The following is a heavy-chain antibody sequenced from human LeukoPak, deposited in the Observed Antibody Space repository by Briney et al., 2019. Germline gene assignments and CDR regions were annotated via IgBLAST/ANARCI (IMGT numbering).Heavy chain of an antibody. D-gene: IGHD6-6*01. J-gene: IGHJ4*02. CDR3: ARRGIATRKDFDY. CDR1: GYSFTTYW. V-gene: IGHV5-51*01. Sequence: GESLKISCKGSGYSFTTYWLGWVRQMPGKGLEWMGIIYPGDSDTRYSPSFQGQVTISADKSISTAYLQWSSLKASDTAMYYCARRGIATRKDFDYWGQGTLVTVSS. CDR2: IYPGDSDT.